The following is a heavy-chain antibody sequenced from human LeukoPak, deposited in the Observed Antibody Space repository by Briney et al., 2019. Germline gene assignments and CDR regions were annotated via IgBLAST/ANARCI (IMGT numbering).Heavy chain of an antibody. CDR1: GFTVSSNS. Sequence: GGSLRLSCTVSGFTVSSNSMSWVRQAPGKGLEWVSFIYSDNTHYSDSVKGRFTISRDNSKNTLYLQMNSLRAEDTAVYYCTKRPFSGYFDYWGQGTLVTVSS. V-gene: IGHV3-53*01. D-gene: IGHD1-1*01. J-gene: IGHJ4*02. CDR2: IYSDNT. CDR3: TKRPFSGYFDY.